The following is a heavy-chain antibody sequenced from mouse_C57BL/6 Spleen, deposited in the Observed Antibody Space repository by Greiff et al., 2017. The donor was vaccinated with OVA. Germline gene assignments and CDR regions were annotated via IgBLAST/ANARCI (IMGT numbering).Heavy chain of an antibody. CDR1: GYTFTGYW. J-gene: IGHJ3*01. Sequence: QVQLKESGAELMKPGASVKLSCKATGYTFTGYWIEWVKQRPGHGLEWIGEILPGSGGTNYNEKFKGKATFTAETSSNTAYMPLSILTTEDSAIYYGARSGLKLGPFAYWGQGTLVTVSA. CDR3: ARSGLKLGPFAY. D-gene: IGHD3-1*01. CDR2: ILPGSGGT. V-gene: IGHV1-9*01.